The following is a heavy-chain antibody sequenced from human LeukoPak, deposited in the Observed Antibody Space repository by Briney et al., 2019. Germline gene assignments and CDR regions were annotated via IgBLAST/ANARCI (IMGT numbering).Heavy chain of an antibody. D-gene: IGHD2-2*03. J-gene: IGHJ5*02. CDR1: GFTFSSYA. CDR3: AKDHLPGYCSSTSCYDWFDP. CDR2: ISGSGDST. Sequence: GGSLRLSCGASGFTFSSYAMSWVRQAPGKGLEWVSAISGSGDSTYYADSVKGRFTISRDNSKNTLYLQMSSLRAEDTAVYYCAKDHLPGYCSSTSCYDWFDPWGQGTLVTVSS. V-gene: IGHV3-23*01.